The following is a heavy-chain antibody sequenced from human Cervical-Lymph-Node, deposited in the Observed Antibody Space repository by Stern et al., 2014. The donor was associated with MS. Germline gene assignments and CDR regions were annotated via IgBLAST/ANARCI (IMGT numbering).Heavy chain of an antibody. Sequence: QVQLVQSGAEVKKPGASVKVSCKASGYTFTTYAIHRVRQAAGQSLEWMGWINAANGNTRYSHKFQDRVTITRDTSTSTAYMELSSLRSEDTAVYYCARDPHYYDSTGYCMDVWGQGTTVTVSS. D-gene: IGHD3-22*01. CDR1: GYTFTTYA. V-gene: IGHV1-3*01. CDR2: INAANGNT. CDR3: ARDPHYYDSTGYCMDV. J-gene: IGHJ6*02.